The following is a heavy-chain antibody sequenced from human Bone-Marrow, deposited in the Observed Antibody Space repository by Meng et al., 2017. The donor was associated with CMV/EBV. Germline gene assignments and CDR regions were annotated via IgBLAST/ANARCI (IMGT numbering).Heavy chain of an antibody. Sequence: GASLNISCAASEFTFSSYSQNWVRQAPGKGLEWVSSISSSSSYIYYADSVKGRFTISRDNAKKSLYLQMNSLRAEDTAVYYCARYRAPDGYKPFGGYYNYGMDVWGQGTTVTVSS. V-gene: IGHV3-21*01. CDR3: ARYRAPDGYKPFGGYYNYGMDV. J-gene: IGHJ6*02. CDR2: ISSSSSYI. D-gene: IGHD5-24*01. CDR1: EFTFSSYS.